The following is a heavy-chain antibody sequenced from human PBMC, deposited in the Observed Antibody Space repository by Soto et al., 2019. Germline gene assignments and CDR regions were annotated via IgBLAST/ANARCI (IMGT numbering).Heavy chain of an antibody. CDR2: IIPIFGTA. CDR3: ASDPPGYYYGMDV. J-gene: IGHJ6*02. CDR1: GGTFSSYA. Sequence: SVKVSCKASGGTFSSYAISWVRQAPGQGLEWMGGIIPIFGTANYAQKFQGRVTITADESTSTAYMELSSLRSEDTAVYYCASDPPGYYYGMDVWGQGTTVTVSS. V-gene: IGHV1-69*13.